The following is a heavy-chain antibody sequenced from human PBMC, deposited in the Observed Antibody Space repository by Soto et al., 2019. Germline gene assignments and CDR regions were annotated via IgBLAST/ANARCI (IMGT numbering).Heavy chain of an antibody. CDR3: AKDHRGSSSPEGFDP. Sequence: PGGSLRLSCAASGFTFSSYAMSWVRQAPGKGLEWVSAISGSGGSTYYADSVKGRFTISRDNSKNTLYLQMNSLRAEDTAVYYCAKDHRGSSSPEGFDPWGQGTLVTVSS. D-gene: IGHD6-13*01. V-gene: IGHV3-23*01. J-gene: IGHJ5*02. CDR2: ISGSGGST. CDR1: GFTFSSYA.